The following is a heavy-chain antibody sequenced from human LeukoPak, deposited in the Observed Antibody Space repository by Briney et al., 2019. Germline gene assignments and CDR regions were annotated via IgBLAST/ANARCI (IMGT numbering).Heavy chain of an antibody. CDR3: AKDGGATQAWYFDL. J-gene: IGHJ2*01. D-gene: IGHD1-26*01. V-gene: IGHV3-23*01. CDR2: ISGSGSST. Sequence: PGGSLRLSCAASGFTFSSYAMSWVRQAPGKGLEWVSAISGSGSSTYYADSVKGRFTISRDNSKNTLYLQMNSLRAEDTAVYYCAKDGGATQAWYFDLWGRGTLVTVSS. CDR1: GFTFSSYA.